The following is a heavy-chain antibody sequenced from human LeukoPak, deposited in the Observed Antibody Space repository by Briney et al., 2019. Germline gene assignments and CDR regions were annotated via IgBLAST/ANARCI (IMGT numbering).Heavy chain of an antibody. D-gene: IGHD3-10*01. V-gene: IGHV4-39*07. J-gene: IGHJ3*02. Sequence: PSETLSLTCTVSGASVSGSAYYWGWIRQPPGKGLEWIGNIYYSGSTYYNESLESRVTISIDTSKNQFSLKLSSVTAADTAVYYCARERGPRGELLWYDAFDIWGQGTMVTVSS. CDR1: GASVSGSAYY. CDR3: ARERGPRGELLWYDAFDI. CDR2: IYYSGST.